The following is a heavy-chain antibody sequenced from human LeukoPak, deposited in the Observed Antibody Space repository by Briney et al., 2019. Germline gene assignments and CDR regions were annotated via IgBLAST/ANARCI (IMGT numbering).Heavy chain of an antibody. CDR3: ARGGRAYYYYYMDV. J-gene: IGHJ6*03. Sequence: SETLSLTCTVSGGSISSYYWSWIRQPPGKGLEWIGYIYYSGSTNYNPSLKSRVTISVDTSKNQFSLKLSSVTAADTAVYYCARGGRAYYYYYMDVWGKGTTVTISS. CDR1: GGSISSYY. D-gene: IGHD3-16*01. CDR2: IYYSGST. V-gene: IGHV4-59*01.